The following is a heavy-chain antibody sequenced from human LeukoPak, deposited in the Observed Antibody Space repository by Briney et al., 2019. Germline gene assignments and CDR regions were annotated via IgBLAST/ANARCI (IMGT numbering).Heavy chain of an antibody. CDR3: AAFDSATHDAFDI. CDR1: GGSIISGGCL. D-gene: IGHD3-22*01. CDR2: IYYSGST. Sequence: SQTLSLTCTVSGGSIISGGCLWSWIRQHPGTGLEWIGYIYYSGSTHYNSSLESRVTISVDTSKKQFSLKLSSVTAADTAVYYCAAFDSATHDAFDIWGQGTMVTVSS. V-gene: IGHV4-31*03. J-gene: IGHJ3*02.